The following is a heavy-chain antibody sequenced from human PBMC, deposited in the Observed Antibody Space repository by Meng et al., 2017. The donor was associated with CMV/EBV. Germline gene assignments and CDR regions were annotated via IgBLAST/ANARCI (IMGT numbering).Heavy chain of an antibody. J-gene: IGHJ4*02. D-gene: IGHD3-22*01. Sequence: ASVKVSCKAPGYPFTAYYMHWVRQAPGQGLEWMGWINPDSGATNFARNLQGRVTMTRDTSISTAYMELSGLTFDDTAVYYCARGQYYYDSSGYFYWGQGTLVTVSS. CDR3: ARGQYYYDSSGYFY. CDR1: GYPFTAYY. CDR2: INPDSGAT. V-gene: IGHV1-2*02.